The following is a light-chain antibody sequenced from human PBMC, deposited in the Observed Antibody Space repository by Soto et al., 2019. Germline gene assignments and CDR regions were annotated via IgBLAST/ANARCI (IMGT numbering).Light chain of an antibody. J-gene: IGKJ1*01. CDR2: GAS. CDR1: QSVSISY. Sequence: EIVLTQAPGTLSLSPGERATLSCRSSQSVSISYLAWYQHKPGQAPRLLIHGASNRAAGIPDKFSGSASGTGFTLTINRLGLEDFEVSDCQQSVTFGQGTE. CDR3: QQSVT. V-gene: IGKV3-20*01.